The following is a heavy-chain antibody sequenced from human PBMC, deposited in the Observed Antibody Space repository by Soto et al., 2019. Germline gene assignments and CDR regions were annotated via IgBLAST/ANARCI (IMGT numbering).Heavy chain of an antibody. CDR2: IYYSGST. CDR1: GGSISSSSYY. J-gene: IGHJ6*02. Sequence: SETLSHTCTVSGGSISSSSYYWGWIRQPPGKGLEWIGSIYYSGSTYYNPSLKSRVTISVDTSKNQFSLKLSSVTAADTAVYYCARHLDLGAYYGSGSYYLPGYYYYVMDVWGQGTTVTVS. D-gene: IGHD3-10*01. CDR3: ARHLDLGAYYGSGSYYLPGYYYYVMDV. V-gene: IGHV4-39*01.